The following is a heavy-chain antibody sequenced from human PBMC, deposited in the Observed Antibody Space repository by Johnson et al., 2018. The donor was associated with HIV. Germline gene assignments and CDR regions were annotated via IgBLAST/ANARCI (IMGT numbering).Heavy chain of an antibody. CDR1: GFTVSSNY. V-gene: IGHV3-66*01. Sequence: VQLVESGGGLVQPGGSLRLSCAASGFTVSSNYMSWVRQAPGTGLEWVSVLYSGGSTYYADSVKGRFTISRDNSKNTLYLQMNSLRAEDTAVYYCAKTYYYDSSGSLDAFDIWGQGTMVTVSS. J-gene: IGHJ3*02. CDR2: LYSGGST. D-gene: IGHD3-22*01. CDR3: AKTYYYDSSGSLDAFDI.